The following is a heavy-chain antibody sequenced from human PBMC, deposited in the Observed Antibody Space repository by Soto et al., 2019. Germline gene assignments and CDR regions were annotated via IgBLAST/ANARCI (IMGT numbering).Heavy chain of an antibody. V-gene: IGHV4-4*02. CDR2: INHSGST. CDR1: GGSISSTNW. J-gene: IGHJ6*02. CDR3: ASNYGSGSYYNASYYYYGMDV. D-gene: IGHD3-10*01. Sequence: SETLSLTCVVSGGSISSTNWWTWVRQPPGKRLEWIGEINHSGSTNYNPSLKSRVTISVDTSKNQFSLKLSSVTAADTAVYYCASNYGSGSYYNASYYYYGMDVWGQGTTVTVSS.